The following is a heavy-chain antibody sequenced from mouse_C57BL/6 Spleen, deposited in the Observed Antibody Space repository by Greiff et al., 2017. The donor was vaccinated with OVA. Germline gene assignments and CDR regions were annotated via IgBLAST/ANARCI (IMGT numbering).Heavy chain of an antibody. CDR3: ARSTTAGGFAC. D-gene: IGHD1-2*01. CDR1: GYTFTSYW. J-gene: IGHJ3*01. CDR2: IYPSDSET. Sequence: QVQLQQPGAELVRPGSSVKLSCKASGYTFTSYWMDWVKQRPGQGLEWIGNIYPSDSETHYNPKFKDKATLTVDKSSSTAYMQLSSLTSEDSAVYYCARSTTAGGFACWGQGTLVTVSA. V-gene: IGHV1-61*01.